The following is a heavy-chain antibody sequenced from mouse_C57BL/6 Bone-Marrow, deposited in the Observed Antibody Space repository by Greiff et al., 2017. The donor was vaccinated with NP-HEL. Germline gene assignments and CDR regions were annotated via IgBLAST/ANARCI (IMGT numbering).Heavy chain of an antibody. J-gene: IGHJ2*01. CDR3: AREGYGSSVYYFDY. Sequence: VQLQQSGPVLVKPGASVKMSCKASGYTFTDYYMNWVKQSHGKSLEWIGVINPYNGGTSYNQKFKGKATLTVDKSSSTAYMELNSLTSEDSAVYYCAREGYGSSVYYFDYWGQGTTLTVSS. CDR1: GYTFTDYY. CDR2: INPYNGGT. V-gene: IGHV1-19*01. D-gene: IGHD1-1*01.